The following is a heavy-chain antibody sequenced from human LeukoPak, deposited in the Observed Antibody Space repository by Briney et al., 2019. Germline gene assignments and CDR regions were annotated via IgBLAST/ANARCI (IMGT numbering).Heavy chain of an antibody. J-gene: IGHJ4*02. CDR3: AKLPSSGWLDY. V-gene: IGHV3-53*01. CDR1: GFTVSGNY. Sequence: GGSLRLSCAASGFTVSGNYMSWVRRAPGKGLEWVSAFYSGGNTYYAGSVKGRFIISRDSSKNTLYLQMNNLRPEDTAMYYCAKLPSSGWLDYWGQETLVTVSS. D-gene: IGHD6-19*01. CDR2: FYSGGNT.